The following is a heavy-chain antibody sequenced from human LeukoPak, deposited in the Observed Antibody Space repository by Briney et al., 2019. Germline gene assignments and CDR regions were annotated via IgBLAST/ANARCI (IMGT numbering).Heavy chain of an antibody. D-gene: IGHD2-15*01. CDR1: GDSISSYY. CDR2: IYASGST. V-gene: IGHV4-4*07. J-gene: IGHJ4*02. CDR3: ARDSHCSGGSCSFDY. Sequence: SETLSLTCTASGDSISSYYWSWVRQPAGKGLEWIGRIYASGSTNYNPSLKSRVTMSVDTSKTQFSLNLSSVTAADTAVYYCARDSHCSGGSCSFDYWGQGTLVTVSS.